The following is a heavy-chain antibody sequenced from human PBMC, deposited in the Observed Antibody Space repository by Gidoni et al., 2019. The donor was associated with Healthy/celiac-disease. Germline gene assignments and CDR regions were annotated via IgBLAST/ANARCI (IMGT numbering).Heavy chain of an antibody. D-gene: IGHD2-15*01. CDR3: ARDPYCSVGSCYAHSGF. Sequence: QVQLQQWGAGLLKHSETLSLTCAVYGGSFSGYYWSWIRQPPGKGLEWIGDFNHSGSTNYNPSLKSRVTISVDTSKNQFSLTRSSVTAADTAVYYCARDPYCSVGSCYAHSGFWGQGTLVTVSS. J-gene: IGHJ4*02. V-gene: IGHV4-34*01. CDR1: GGSFSGYY. CDR2: FNHSGST.